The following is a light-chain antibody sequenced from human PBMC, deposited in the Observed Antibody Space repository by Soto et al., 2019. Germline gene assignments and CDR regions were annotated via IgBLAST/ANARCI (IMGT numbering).Light chain of an antibody. CDR1: QSVNSW. Sequence: DIQMTQSPSTLPASVGDRVTITCRASQSVNSWLAWYQQKPGKAPSLLIYDASILESGVPLRFSGSGSGTEFTLTISSLQPDDLATYYCQQYIDYWTFGQGTKVDNK. V-gene: IGKV1-5*01. CDR3: QQYIDYWT. J-gene: IGKJ1*01. CDR2: DAS.